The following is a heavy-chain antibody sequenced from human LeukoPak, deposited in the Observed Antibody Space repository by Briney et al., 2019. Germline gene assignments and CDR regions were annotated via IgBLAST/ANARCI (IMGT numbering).Heavy chain of an antibody. V-gene: IGHV3-23*01. CDR1: GFTFSSYG. J-gene: IGHJ3*02. D-gene: IGHD5-12*01. CDR3: AKLRNSGYDHDAFDI. Sequence: PGGSLRLSCAASGFTFSSYGMHWVRQAPGKGLGWVSTVSGSGGGTFYADSVKGRFTISRDNSKNTIYLQINSLRAEDTAVYYCAKLRNSGYDHDAFDIWGQGTMVTVSS. CDR2: VSGSGGGT.